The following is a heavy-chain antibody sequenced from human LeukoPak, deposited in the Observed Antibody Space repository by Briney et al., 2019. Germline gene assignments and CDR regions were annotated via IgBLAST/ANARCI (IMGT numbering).Heavy chain of an antibody. D-gene: IGHD3-10*01. CDR1: GFSFSTYW. CDR3: ARLSAMVRGPEDIFYFEY. V-gene: IGHV3-7*01. Sequence: GGSLRLSCEASGFSFSTYWMSWVRQAPGKGLEWVADIRQDGSEKYYVDSVKGRFTISRDIAKQSVFLQMNSLRVEDTAVYYCARLSAMVRGPEDIFYFEYWGLGTLVTVSS. CDR2: IRQDGSEK. J-gene: IGHJ4*02.